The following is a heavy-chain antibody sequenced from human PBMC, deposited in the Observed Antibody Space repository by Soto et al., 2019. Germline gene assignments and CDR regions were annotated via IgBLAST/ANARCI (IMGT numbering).Heavy chain of an antibody. V-gene: IGHV1-46*03. J-gene: IGHJ4*02. D-gene: IGHD6-19*01. Sequence: QVQLVQSGAEVKKPGASVKVSCKASGYTFTSYYMHWVRQAPGQGLEWMGIINPSGGSTSYAQKFQGRRTTTRATCTSSVYLELSSLSSEGTAVYYCARGYSSGWYDGGDYWGQGTMVTVSS. CDR1: GYTFTSYY. CDR3: ARGYSSGWYDGGDY. CDR2: INPSGGST.